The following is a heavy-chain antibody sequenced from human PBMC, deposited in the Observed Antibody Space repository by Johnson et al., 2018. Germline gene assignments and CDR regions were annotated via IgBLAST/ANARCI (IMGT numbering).Heavy chain of an antibody. V-gene: IGHV3-30*03. Sequence: QVQLVESGGGVVQPGRSXRLSCEASGFTFSSYGMHWVRQAPGKGLEWVAVISYDGSNKYYADSVKGRFTISRDNSKNTLYLQMNSLRAEDTAVYYCARDSSSWGLDYWGQGTLVTVSS. D-gene: IGHD6-13*01. CDR2: ISYDGSNK. CDR1: GFTFSSYG. CDR3: ARDSSSWGLDY. J-gene: IGHJ4*02.